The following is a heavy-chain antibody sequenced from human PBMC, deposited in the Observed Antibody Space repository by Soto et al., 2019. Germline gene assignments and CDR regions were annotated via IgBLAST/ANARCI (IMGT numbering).Heavy chain of an antibody. D-gene: IGHD1-20*01. CDR2: IYYSGST. V-gene: IGHV4-31*03. Sequence: SETLSLTCTVSGGSISSGGYYWSWIRQHPGKGLEWIGYIYYSGSTYYNPSLKSRVTISVDTSKNQFSLKLSSVTAADTAVYYCARAIPKHVQCITGTRSGMDGCGQGTTVTVSS. CDR1: GGSISSGGYY. CDR3: ARAIPKHVQCITGTRSGMDG. J-gene: IGHJ6*02.